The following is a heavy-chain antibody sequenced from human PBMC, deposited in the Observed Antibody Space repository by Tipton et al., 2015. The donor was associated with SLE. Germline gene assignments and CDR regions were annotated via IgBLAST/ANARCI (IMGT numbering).Heavy chain of an antibody. V-gene: IGHV4-34*01. J-gene: IGHJ3*02. Sequence: TLSLTCAVYGGSFSGYYWSWIRQPPGKGLEWIGEINHSGSTNYNPSLKSRVTISVDTSKNQFSLKLGSVTAADTAVYYCALPDYDSSGYPDAFDIWGQGTMVTVSS. CDR2: INHSGST. CDR3: ALPDYDSSGYPDAFDI. D-gene: IGHD3-22*01. CDR1: GGSFSGYY.